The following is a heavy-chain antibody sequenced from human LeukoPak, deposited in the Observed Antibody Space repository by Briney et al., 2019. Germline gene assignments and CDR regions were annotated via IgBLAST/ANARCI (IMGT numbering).Heavy chain of an antibody. J-gene: IGHJ6*03. Sequence: AGSLRLSCAASGFTCSSYWMIWVRQAPGKGLEWVANIKQDGSEKHHMDSVKGRLTISRENGKNSLFLQMNSLRVEDTAVYYCARVKQQLVRLLGRDTTYYYYYYMDVWGKGTTVTVSS. CDR2: IKQDGSEK. V-gene: IGHV3-7*01. D-gene: IGHD6-13*01. CDR1: GFTCSSYW. CDR3: ARVKQQLVRLLGRDTTYYYYYYMDV.